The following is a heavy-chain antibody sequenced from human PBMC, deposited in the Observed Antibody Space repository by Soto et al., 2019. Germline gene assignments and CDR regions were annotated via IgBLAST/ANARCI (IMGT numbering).Heavy chain of an antibody. J-gene: IGHJ6*02. CDR3: ASGGWRGLLNYYAVDV. Sequence: EVQLLESGGGLVHPGGSLRLSCTASGFTFGSFAMSWVRQVPGKGLEWVSSISGVGGSTYYADSVQGRFTISRDNSNNTLFLQICALRAECSALFYCASGGWRGLLNYYAVDVWGQGTTVTVSS. D-gene: IGHD3-9*01. CDR2: ISGVGGST. V-gene: IGHV3-23*01. CDR1: GFTFGSFA.